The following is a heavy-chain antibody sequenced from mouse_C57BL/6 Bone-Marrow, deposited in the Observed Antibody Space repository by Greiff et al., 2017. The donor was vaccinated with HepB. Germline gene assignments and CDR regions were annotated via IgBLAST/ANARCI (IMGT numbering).Heavy chain of an antibody. J-gene: IGHJ3*01. V-gene: IGHV1S12*01. CDR1: GYTFTSYW. CDR3: AREEGYWFAY. Sequence: VQLQQPGAELVMPGASVKLSCKASGYTFTSYWMHWVKQRPEQGLEWIGYIYPRDGSTKYNEKFKGKATLTADKSSSTAYMQLNSLTSEDSAVYFCAREEGYWFAYWGQGTLVTVSA. CDR2: IYPRDGST. D-gene: IGHD2-2*01.